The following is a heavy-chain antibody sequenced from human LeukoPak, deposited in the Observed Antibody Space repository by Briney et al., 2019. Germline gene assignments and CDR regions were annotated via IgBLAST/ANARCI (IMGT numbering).Heavy chain of an antibody. CDR2: IYHSGST. D-gene: IGHD3-10*02. Sequence: SETLSLTCNVSRYSISSGYYWGWIRQPPGKGLEWIGNIYHSGSTYYNPSLKSRVTISVDTSKNQFSLKLSSVTAADTAVYYCARRRVTMYRREQNAFDIWGQGTMVTVSS. CDR1: RYSISSGYY. V-gene: IGHV4-38-2*02. CDR3: ARRRVTMYRREQNAFDI. J-gene: IGHJ3*02.